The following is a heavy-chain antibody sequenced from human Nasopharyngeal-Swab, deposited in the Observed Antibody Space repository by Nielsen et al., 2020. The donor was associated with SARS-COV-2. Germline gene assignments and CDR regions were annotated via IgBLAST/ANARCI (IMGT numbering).Heavy chain of an antibody. D-gene: IGHD4-17*01. CDR1: GFTFSSYG. CDR3: ANLRLRQYYYYYYMDV. V-gene: IGHV3-30*18. J-gene: IGHJ6*03. Sequence: GGSLRLSYAASGFTFSSYGMHWVRQAPGKGLEWVAVISYDGSNKYYADSVKGRFTISRDNSKNTLYLQMNSLRAEDTAVYYCANLRLRQYYYYYYMDVWGKGTTVTVSS. CDR2: ISYDGSNK.